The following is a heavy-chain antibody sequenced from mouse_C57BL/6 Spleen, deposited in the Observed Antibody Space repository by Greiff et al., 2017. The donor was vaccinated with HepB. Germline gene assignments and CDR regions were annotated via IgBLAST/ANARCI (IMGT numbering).Heavy chain of an antibody. J-gene: IGHJ1*03. CDR3: AREDGYHPYWYFDV. D-gene: IGHD2-3*01. V-gene: IGHV1-55*01. CDR2: IYPGSGST. CDR1: GYTFTSYW. Sequence: QVQLKESGAELVKPGASVKMSCKASGYTFTSYWITWVKQRPGQGLEWIGDIYPGSGSTNYNEKFKSKATLTVDTSSSTAYMQLSSLTSEDSAVYYCAREDGYHPYWYFDVWGTGTTVTVSS.